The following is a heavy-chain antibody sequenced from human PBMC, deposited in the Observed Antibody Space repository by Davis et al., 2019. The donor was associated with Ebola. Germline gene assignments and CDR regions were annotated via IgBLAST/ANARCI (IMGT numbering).Heavy chain of an antibody. CDR3: ARARLRAAAANWFDP. CDR2: ISYDGSNK. J-gene: IGHJ5*02. Sequence: GESLKISCAASGFTFSGYAMHWVRQAPGKGLEWVAVISYDGSNKYYADYVKGRFTISRDNSKNTLYLQMNSLRAEDTAVYYCARARLRAAAANWFDPWGQGTLVTVSS. V-gene: IGHV3-30*04. D-gene: IGHD6-13*01. CDR1: GFTFSGYA.